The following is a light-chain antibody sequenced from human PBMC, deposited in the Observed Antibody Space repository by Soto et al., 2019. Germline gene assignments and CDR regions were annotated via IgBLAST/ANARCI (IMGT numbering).Light chain of an antibody. CDR2: GAS. V-gene: IGKV3-20*01. CDR1: QSVSSTY. J-gene: IGKJ2*01. Sequence: EIVLTQSPGTLSLSPGERATLSCRASQSVSSTYLAWYQQTLGQAPRLLIYGASIRATGIPDRFCGSESGTDFTLTTRRLEPEDFAVYYCLQYGSSPRTFGQGTKLDI. CDR3: LQYGSSPRT.